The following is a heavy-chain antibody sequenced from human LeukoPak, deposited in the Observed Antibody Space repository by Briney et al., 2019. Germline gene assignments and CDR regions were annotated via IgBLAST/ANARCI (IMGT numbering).Heavy chain of an antibody. Sequence: ETLSLTCAVYGGSFSGYYWSWIRQAPGKGLEWVSVIYSGGSTYYADSVKGRFTISRDNSKNTLYLQMNSLRAEDTAVYYCAREHYYYGMDVWGQGTTVTVSS. CDR2: IYSGGST. CDR1: GGSFSGYY. J-gene: IGHJ6*02. V-gene: IGHV3-53*01. CDR3: AREHYYYGMDV.